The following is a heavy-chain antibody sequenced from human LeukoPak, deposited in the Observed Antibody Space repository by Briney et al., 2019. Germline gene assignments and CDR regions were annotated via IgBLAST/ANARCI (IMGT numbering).Heavy chain of an antibody. Sequence: QPGGSLRLSCAASGFTVSSNYMSWVRQAPGKGLEWVSVIYSGGSTYYADSVKGRFTISRDNSKNTLYLQMNSLRAEDTAVYYCASLVDTAMVTVDYWGQGTLVTVSS. CDR3: ASLVDTAMVTVDY. D-gene: IGHD5-18*01. J-gene: IGHJ4*02. V-gene: IGHV3-66*02. CDR2: IYSGGST. CDR1: GFTVSSNY.